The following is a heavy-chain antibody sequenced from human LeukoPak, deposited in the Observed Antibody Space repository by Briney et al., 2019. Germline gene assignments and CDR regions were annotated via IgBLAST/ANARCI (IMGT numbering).Heavy chain of an antibody. CDR3: AKDISGVRGVIDY. CDR1: GFTFSSYV. Sequence: GGSLRLSCAASGFTFSSYVMHWVRQAPDKGLEWVAIISYDGNNQYYADSVKGRFTISRDNSKNTLYLQMNSLRAEDTAVYYCAKDISGVRGVIDYWGQGTLVTVSS. J-gene: IGHJ4*02. CDR2: ISYDGNNQ. V-gene: IGHV3-30*04. D-gene: IGHD3-10*01.